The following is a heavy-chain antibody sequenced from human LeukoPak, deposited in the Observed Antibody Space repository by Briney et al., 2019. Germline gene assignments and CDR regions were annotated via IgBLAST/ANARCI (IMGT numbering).Heavy chain of an antibody. CDR1: GGSISSYY. CDR2: IYYSGIT. V-gene: IGHV4-59*01. CDR3: ARDANNNWFDP. J-gene: IGHJ5*02. Sequence: SETLSLTCTVSGGSISSYYWSWIRQPPGKGLEWIGYIYYSGITNYSPSLESRVTISVDTSKNQFSLKVSSVTAADTAVYYCARDANNNWFDPWGQGTLVTVSS.